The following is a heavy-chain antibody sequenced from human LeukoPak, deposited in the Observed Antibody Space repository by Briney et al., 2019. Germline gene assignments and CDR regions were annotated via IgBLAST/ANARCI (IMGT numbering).Heavy chain of an antibody. V-gene: IGHV5-51*01. J-gene: IGHJ4*02. CDR3: ARRTDRSFWYLDY. CDR1: GYSFTNYL. CDR2: IYPGDSDT. Sequence: GEPLKISCKGSGYSFTNYLVVWVGLMPGKGLEWMGIIYPGDSDTRYSPSFQGQVTISADKSISTAYLQWSSLKASDTAMYYCARRTDRSFWYLDYWGQGTLVTVSS.